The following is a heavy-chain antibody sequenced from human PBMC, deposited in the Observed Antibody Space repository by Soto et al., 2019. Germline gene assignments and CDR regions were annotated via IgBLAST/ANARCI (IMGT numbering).Heavy chain of an antibody. J-gene: IGHJ4*02. Sequence: EVQLLESGGGLVQPGGSLRLSCAASGFTFSKYAMNWVHQAPGKGLEWVSTINSSGGSTSYADSVKGRFTISRNNSENTHYRQMNSLRAEDTAVYYCAKLTYGDPFDYWGQRTLVTVSS. CDR1: GFTFSKYA. CDR2: INSSGGST. CDR3: AKLTYGDPFDY. V-gene: IGHV3-23*01. D-gene: IGHD4-17*01.